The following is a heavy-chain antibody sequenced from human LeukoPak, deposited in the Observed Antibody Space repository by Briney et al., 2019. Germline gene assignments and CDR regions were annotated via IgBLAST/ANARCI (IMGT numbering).Heavy chain of an antibody. J-gene: IGHJ4*02. D-gene: IGHD3-10*01. CDR3: ARAPVLWFGESRKYYFDY. Sequence: SETLSLTCAVYGGSFSGYYWSWIRQPPGKGPEWIGEINHSGSTNYNPSLKSRVTISVDTSKNQFSLKLSSVTAADTAVYYCARAPVLWFGESRKYYFDYWGQGTLVTVSS. V-gene: IGHV4-34*01. CDR2: INHSGST. CDR1: GGSFSGYY.